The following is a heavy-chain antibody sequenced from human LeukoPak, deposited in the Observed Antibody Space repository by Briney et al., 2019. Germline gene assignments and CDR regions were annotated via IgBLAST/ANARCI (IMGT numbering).Heavy chain of an antibody. CDR3: AKVTGGYSYGR. J-gene: IGHJ4*02. CDR2: IRYDGSNK. Sequence: PGGSLRLSCEASGFTFRSYGMHWVRQAPGKGLEWVAVIRYDGSNKYYADSVKGRFTISRDNAKNSLYLQMNSLRAEDTAVYYCAKVTGGYSYGRWGQGTLVTVSS. CDR1: GFTFRSYG. V-gene: IGHV3-33*03. D-gene: IGHD5-18*01.